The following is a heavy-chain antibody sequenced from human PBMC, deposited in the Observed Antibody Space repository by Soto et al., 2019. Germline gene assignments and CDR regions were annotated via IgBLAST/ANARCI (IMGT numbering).Heavy chain of an antibody. CDR3: ASDWFYMDV. Sequence: EVQLVESGGGLVQPGGSLRLSCVASGFTFSSYPMNWVRQAPGKGLEWVSYISSTSSTIYYADSVKGRFTISRDNARNSFYLQMNSLRAEDTAVYYCASDWFYMDVWGKGTTVSVSS. CDR1: GFTFSSYP. CDR2: ISSTSSTI. D-gene: IGHD3-9*01. V-gene: IGHV3-48*01. J-gene: IGHJ6*03.